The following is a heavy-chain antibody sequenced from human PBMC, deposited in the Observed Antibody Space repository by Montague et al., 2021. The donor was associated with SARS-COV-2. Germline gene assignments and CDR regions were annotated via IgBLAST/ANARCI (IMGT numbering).Heavy chain of an antibody. V-gene: IGHV3-49*03. D-gene: IGHD5-12*01. CDR3: TRGLDYNLAFDY. CDR2: IRSKAYGGTT. CDR1: GFTVGDYA. J-gene: IGHJ4*02. Sequence: SLRLSCAASGFTVGDYAMSWFRQAPGKGLEWVSFIRSKAYGGTTEYAAXVKGRFTISRDDSKSIAYLQMNSLKTEDTAVYYCTRGLDYNLAFDYWGQGTLVTVSS.